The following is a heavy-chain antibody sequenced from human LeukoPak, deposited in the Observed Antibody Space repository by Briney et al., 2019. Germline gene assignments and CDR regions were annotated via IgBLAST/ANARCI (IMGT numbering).Heavy chain of an antibody. CDR1: GGSISSGGYY. V-gene: IGHV4-30-2*01. CDR2: IYHSGST. D-gene: IGHD5-24*01. Sequence: SQTLSLTCTVSGGSISSGGYYWSWIRQPPGKGLEWIGYIYHSGSTNYNPSLKSRVTISVDTSKNQFSLKLSSVTAADTAVYYCARAWDGYSHFDYWGQGTLVTVSS. J-gene: IGHJ4*02. CDR3: ARAWDGYSHFDY.